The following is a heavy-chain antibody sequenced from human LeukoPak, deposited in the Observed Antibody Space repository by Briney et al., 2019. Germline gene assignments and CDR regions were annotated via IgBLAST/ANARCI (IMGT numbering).Heavy chain of an antibody. CDR1: GYTFTSFD. D-gene: IGHD1-26*01. CDR2: INPNSGGT. Sequence: ASVKVSCKASGYTFTSFDFNWVRQAPGQGLEWMGWINPNSGGTNYAQKFQGRVTMTRDTSISTAYMELSRLRSDDTAVYYCARGNIGSYDYWGQGTLVTVSS. V-gene: IGHV1-2*02. J-gene: IGHJ4*02. CDR3: ARGNIGSYDY.